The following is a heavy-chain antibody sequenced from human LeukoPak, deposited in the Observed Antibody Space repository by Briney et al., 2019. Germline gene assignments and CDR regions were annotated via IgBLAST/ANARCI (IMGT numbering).Heavy chain of an antibody. V-gene: IGHV3-74*01. J-gene: IGHJ6*02. CDR2: INSDGSST. Sequence: GGSLRLSCAASGFTFSSYWMHWVRQAPGKGLVWVSRINSDGSSTSYADSVKGRFTISRDNAKNTLYLQMNGLRAEDTAVYYCARDDRDYGDYENSDYYGMDVWGQGTTVTVSS. CDR3: ARDDRDYGDYENSDYYGMDV. CDR1: GFTFSSYW. D-gene: IGHD4-17*01.